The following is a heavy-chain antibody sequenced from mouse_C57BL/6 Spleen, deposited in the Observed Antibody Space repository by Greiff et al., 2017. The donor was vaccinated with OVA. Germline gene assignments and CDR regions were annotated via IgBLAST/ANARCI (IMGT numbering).Heavy chain of an antibody. CDR3: ARGGMITTGFAY. J-gene: IGHJ3*01. Sequence: VQLQQSGTELVKPGASVKLSCKASGYTFTSYWMHWVKQRPGQGLEWIGNINPSNGGTNYNEKFKSKATLTVDKSSSTAYMQLSSLTSEDSAVYYCARGGMITTGFAYWGQGTLVTVSA. V-gene: IGHV1-53*01. CDR2: INPSNGGT. D-gene: IGHD2-4*01. CDR1: GYTFTSYW.